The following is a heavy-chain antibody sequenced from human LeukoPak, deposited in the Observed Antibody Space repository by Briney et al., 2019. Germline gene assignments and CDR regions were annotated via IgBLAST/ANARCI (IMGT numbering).Heavy chain of an antibody. CDR1: GFTFDDYA. CDR2: ISWNSGSI. D-gene: IGHD1-7*01. CDR3: AKDMSRKLELAFDI. J-gene: IGHJ3*02. V-gene: IGHV3-9*01. Sequence: GRSLRPSCAASGFTFDDYAMHWVRQAPGKGLEWVSGISWNSGSIGYADSVKGRFTISRDNAKNSLYLQMNSLRAEDTALYYCAKDMSRKLELAFDIWGQGTMVTVSS.